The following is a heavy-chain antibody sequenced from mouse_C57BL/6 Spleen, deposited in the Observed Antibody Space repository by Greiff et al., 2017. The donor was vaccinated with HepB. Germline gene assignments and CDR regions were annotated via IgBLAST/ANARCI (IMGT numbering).Heavy chain of an antibody. CDR1: GYTFTSYW. V-gene: IGHV1-61*01. D-gene: IGHD1-1*01. CDR3: ARHYYGSIGY. Sequence: QVQLQQPGAELVRPGSSVKLSCKASGYTFTSYWMDWVKQRPGQGLEWIGNIYPSDSETHYNQKFKDKATLTVDKSSSTAYMQLSSLTSEDSAVYFCARHYYGSIGYWGQGTTLTVSS. CDR2: IYPSDSET. J-gene: IGHJ2*01.